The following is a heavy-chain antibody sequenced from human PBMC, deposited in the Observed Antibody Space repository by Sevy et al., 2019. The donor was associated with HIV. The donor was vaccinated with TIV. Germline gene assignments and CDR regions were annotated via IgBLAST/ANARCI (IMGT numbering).Heavy chain of an antibody. CDR3: TTRGWFGDLLFDY. CDR2: IKSKTDGGTT. V-gene: IGHV3-15*07. CDR1: GFTFSNAW. Sequence: GGSLRLSCAASGFTFSNAWMNWVRQAPGKGLEWVGRIKSKTDGGTTDYAAPLKGRFTISRDDSKNPLYLQMNSLKIEDTAVYYCTTRGWFGDLLFDYWGQGTLVTVSS. D-gene: IGHD3-10*01. J-gene: IGHJ4*02.